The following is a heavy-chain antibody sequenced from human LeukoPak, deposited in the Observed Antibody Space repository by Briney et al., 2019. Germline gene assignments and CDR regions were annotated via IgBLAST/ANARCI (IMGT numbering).Heavy chain of an antibody. CDR1: GFTFSSYA. Sequence: AGSLRLSCAASGFTFSSYAMHWVRQAPGKGMEWVAVISYDGSNKYYADSVKGRFTISRDNSKNTLYLQMNSLRGEDTAVYYCARVGSYKFDYWGQGTLVTVSS. J-gene: IGHJ4*02. D-gene: IGHD5-24*01. CDR2: ISYDGSNK. CDR3: ARVGSYKFDY. V-gene: IGHV3-30-3*01.